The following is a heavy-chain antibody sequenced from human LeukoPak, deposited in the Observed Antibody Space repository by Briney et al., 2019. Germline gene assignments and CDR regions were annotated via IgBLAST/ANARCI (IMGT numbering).Heavy chain of an antibody. Sequence: SETLSLTCAVYGGSFSGYYWSWIRQPPGKGLEWIGEINHSGSTNYNPSLKSRVTISVDTSKNQFSLKLSSVTAADTAVYYCARHCRMRRYFDWLLFWFDPWGQGTLVTVSS. CDR2: INHSGST. V-gene: IGHV4-34*01. CDR1: GGSFSGYY. CDR3: ARHCRMRRYFDWLLFWFDP. D-gene: IGHD3-9*01. J-gene: IGHJ5*02.